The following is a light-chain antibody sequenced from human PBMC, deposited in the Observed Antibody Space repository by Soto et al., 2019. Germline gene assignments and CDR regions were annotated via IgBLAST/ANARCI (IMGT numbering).Light chain of an antibody. J-gene: IGKJ4*01. CDR3: QQYNNWPLT. V-gene: IGKV3-15*01. CDR1: QSVSSN. Sequence: EIVMTQSPATLSVSPGGRATLSCRASQSVSSNLAWYQRKPGQAPRLLIYGASTRATGIPARFSGSGSGTEFTLTISSLQSEDFAVYYCQQYNNWPLTFGGGTKVDIK. CDR2: GAS.